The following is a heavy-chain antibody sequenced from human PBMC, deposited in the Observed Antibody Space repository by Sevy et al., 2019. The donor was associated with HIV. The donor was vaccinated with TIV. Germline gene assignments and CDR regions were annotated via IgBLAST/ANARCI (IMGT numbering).Heavy chain of an antibody. V-gene: IGHV3-7*01. CDR3: AGGGFLSRY. CDR2: INQAGSDK. J-gene: IGHJ4*02. Sequence: GGSLRLSCAASGFTFSDSWMTWVRQGPGKGLEWVANINQAGSDKYYVDSVRGRFTISRDNAKNSLYLQMNSPRDEDTALYYCAGGGFLSRYWGQGSLVTVSS. CDR1: GFTFSDSW. D-gene: IGHD2-15*01.